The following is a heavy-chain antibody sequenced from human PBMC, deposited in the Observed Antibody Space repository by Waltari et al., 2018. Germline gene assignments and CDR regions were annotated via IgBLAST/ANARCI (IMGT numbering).Heavy chain of an antibody. CDR1: AFPFSNSW. CDR2: ISPDGSQN. Sequence: EVQLVESGGGLVQPGGSLRLSCAASAFPFSNSWMAWVRQVPEKGLEWGANISPDGSQNQYVDSLQGRFTVSRDNSKNLLFLQMNGLRVEDTAIYYCMRPLRSVSADCWGQGTLVTVSS. CDR3: MRPLRSVSADC. J-gene: IGHJ4*02. V-gene: IGHV3-7*04.